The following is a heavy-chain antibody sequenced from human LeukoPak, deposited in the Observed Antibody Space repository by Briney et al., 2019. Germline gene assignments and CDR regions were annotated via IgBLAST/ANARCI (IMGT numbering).Heavy chain of an antibody. Sequence: PSETLSLTCAVYGGSFSGYYWSWIRQPPGKGLEWIGEINHSGSTNYNPSLKSRVTISVDTSKNQFSLKLSFVTAAGTAVYYCARGVAASRAFDIWGQGTMVTVSS. CDR3: ARGVAASRAFDI. CDR2: INHSGST. J-gene: IGHJ3*02. CDR1: GGSFSGYY. V-gene: IGHV4-34*01. D-gene: IGHD2-15*01.